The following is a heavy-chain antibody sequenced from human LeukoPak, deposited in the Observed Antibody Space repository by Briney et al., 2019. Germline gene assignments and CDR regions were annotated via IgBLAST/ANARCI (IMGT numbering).Heavy chain of an antibody. V-gene: IGHV1-2*02. J-gene: IGHJ5*02. D-gene: IGHD3-10*01. CDR1: GYTFTGYY. CDR3: ARVAGLCSAGSCGNWFDP. CDR2: INPNSGGT. Sequence: ASVKVSCKASGYTFTGYYMHWVRQAPGQGLEWMGWINPNSGGTKYEQKFQGRVTMTRDTSISTAYMELSRLKSDDTAVYYCARVAGLCSAGSCGNWFDPWGQGTLVTVSS.